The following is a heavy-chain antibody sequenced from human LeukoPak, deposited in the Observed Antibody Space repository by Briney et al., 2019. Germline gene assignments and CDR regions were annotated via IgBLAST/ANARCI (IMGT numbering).Heavy chain of an antibody. Sequence: ASVKVSFKASGYTFTSYYMHWVRQAPGQGLEWMGIINPSGGSTSYAQKFQGRVTMTRDTSTSTVYMELSSLRSEDTAVYYCARETVVVAAFDYWGQGTLVTVSP. V-gene: IGHV1-46*01. D-gene: IGHD2-15*01. CDR3: ARETVVVAAFDY. CDR2: INPSGGST. J-gene: IGHJ4*02. CDR1: GYTFTSYY.